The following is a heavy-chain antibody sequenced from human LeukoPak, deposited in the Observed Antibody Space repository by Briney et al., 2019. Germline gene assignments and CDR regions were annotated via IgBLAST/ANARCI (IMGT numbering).Heavy chain of an antibody. CDR3: ARDRDYGGNLFDY. CDR1: GGSISSYY. J-gene: IGHJ4*02. Sequence: SETLSLICTVSGGSISSYYWSWIRQPPGKGLEWIGYIYYSGSTNYNPSLKSRVTISVDTSKNQFSLKLSSVTAADTAVYYCARDRDYGGNLFDYWGQGTLVTVSS. CDR2: IYYSGST. D-gene: IGHD4-23*01. V-gene: IGHV4-59*01.